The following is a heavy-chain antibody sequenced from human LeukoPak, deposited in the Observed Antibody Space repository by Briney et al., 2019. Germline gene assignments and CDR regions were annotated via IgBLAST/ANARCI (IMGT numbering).Heavy chain of an antibody. CDR1: VVFISDGYY. CDR2: LFHNGPN. J-gene: IGHJ5*02. V-gene: IGHV4-38-2*01. Sequence: KPSDTLSLTCDVSVVFISDGYYWGWLRPPPGKGLDWIGTLFHNGPNYYNPSLKPLVIITMATSKNQFFLKLTSVTAADKAVYFCARLWFENWMDPWGQGALVTVS. CDR3: ARLWFENWMDP. D-gene: IGHD2-21*01.